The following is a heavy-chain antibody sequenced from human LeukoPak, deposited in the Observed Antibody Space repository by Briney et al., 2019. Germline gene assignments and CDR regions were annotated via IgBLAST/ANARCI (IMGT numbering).Heavy chain of an antibody. CDR3: ARHLRGVMTCFDY. CDR1: GVSLNNDY. CDR2: IYYNGNT. V-gene: IGHV4-59*08. Sequence: PSETLSLTCTVSGVSLNNDYWSWIRQSPGEGLEWIGLIYYNGNTNYNPSLRSRVTISVDTSKNQFSLKLSSVTAADTAVYYCARHLRGVMTCFDYWGRGTRVTVSS. D-gene: IGHD2-21*02. J-gene: IGHJ4*02.